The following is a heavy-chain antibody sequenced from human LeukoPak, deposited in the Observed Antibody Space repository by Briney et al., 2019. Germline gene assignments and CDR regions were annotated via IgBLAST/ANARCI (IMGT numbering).Heavy chain of an antibody. CDR1: GFTFSNYN. V-gene: IGHV3-21*06. Sequence: GGSLRLSCATSGFTFSNYNMNWVRQAPGKGLEWVSYISSRGSYTYYADSVKGRFTISRDNAKNSLYLQMNSLRAEDTAVYYCARIDAFDIWGQGTMVTVSS. CDR3: ARIDAFDI. J-gene: IGHJ3*02. CDR2: ISSRGSYT.